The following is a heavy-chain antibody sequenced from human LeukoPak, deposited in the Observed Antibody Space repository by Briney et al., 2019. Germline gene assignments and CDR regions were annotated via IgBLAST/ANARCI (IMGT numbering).Heavy chain of an antibody. Sequence: SETLSLTCAVYGGSFSGYYWSWIRQPPGKGLEWIGEINHSGSTNYNPSLKSRVTISVDTSKNQFSLKLSSVTAADTAVYYCARGGYPGSYYYYYYMDVWGKGTTVTISS. CDR2: INHSGST. CDR3: ARGGYPGSYYYYYYMDV. J-gene: IGHJ6*03. V-gene: IGHV4-34*01. CDR1: GGSFSGYY. D-gene: IGHD1-26*01.